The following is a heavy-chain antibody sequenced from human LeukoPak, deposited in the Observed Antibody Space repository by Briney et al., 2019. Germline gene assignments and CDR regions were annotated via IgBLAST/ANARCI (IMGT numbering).Heavy chain of an antibody. Sequence: SETLSLTCTVSGGSISSYYWSWIRQPPGKGLEWIGYIYYSGSTNYNPSLKSRVTISVDTSKNQFSLKLSSVTAADTAVYYCARGSMRWLHRGAFDIWGQGTMVTVSS. CDR3: ARGSMRWLHRGAFDI. CDR2: IYYSGST. D-gene: IGHD5-24*01. V-gene: IGHV4-59*12. J-gene: IGHJ3*02. CDR1: GGSISSYY.